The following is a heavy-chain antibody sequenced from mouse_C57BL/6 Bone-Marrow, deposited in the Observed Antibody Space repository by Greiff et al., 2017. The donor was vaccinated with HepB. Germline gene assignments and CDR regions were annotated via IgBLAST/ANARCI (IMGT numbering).Heavy chain of an antibody. CDR2: IYPGGGYT. D-gene: IGHD2-1*01. CDR1: GYTFTNYW. J-gene: IGHJ1*03. V-gene: IGHV1-63*01. CDR3: ARGRGNYNWYFDV. Sequence: VQLQQSGAELVRPGTSVKMPCKASGYTFTNYWIGWAKQRPGHGLEWIGDIYPGGGYTNYNEKFKGKATLTADKSSSTAYMQFSSLTSEDSAIYYCARGRGNYNWYFDVWGTGTTVTVSS.